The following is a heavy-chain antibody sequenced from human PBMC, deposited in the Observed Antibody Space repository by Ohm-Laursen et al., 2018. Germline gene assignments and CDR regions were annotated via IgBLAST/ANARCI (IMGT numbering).Heavy chain of an antibody. Sequence: SLRLSCTASGSTFSSYGMHWVRQAPGKGLEWVAVISYDGSNKYYADSVKGRFTISRDNSKNTLYLQMNSLRAEDTAVYYCAKGLIAARLTPIDYWGQGTLVTVSS. CDR1: GSTFSSYG. D-gene: IGHD6-6*01. CDR2: ISYDGSNK. J-gene: IGHJ4*02. CDR3: AKGLIAARLTPIDY. V-gene: IGHV3-30*18.